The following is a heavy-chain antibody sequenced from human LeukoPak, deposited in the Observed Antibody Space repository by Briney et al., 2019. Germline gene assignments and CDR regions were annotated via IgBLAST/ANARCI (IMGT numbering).Heavy chain of an antibody. V-gene: IGHV4-61*02. CDR2: IYTSGST. CDR3: AKKDYYYMDV. CDR1: GGSICSGSYY. J-gene: IGHJ6*03. Sequence: SQTLSLTCTVSGGSICSGSYYWSWIRQPAGKGLEWIGRIYTSGSTNYNPSLKSRVTISVDTSKNQFSLKLNSVTAADTAVYYCAKKDYYYMDVRGKGTTVTVSS.